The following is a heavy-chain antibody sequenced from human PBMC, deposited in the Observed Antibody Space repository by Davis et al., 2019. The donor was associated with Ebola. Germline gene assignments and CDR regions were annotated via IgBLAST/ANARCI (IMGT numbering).Heavy chain of an antibody. CDR3: ARAIAVAEWGMDV. CDR1: GFTFSSYG. V-gene: IGHV3-30*03. CDR2: ISYDGRNK. Sequence: GESLKISCAASGFTFSSYGMHWVRQAPGKGLEWVAVISYDGRNKYYADSVKGRFTISRDNSKNTLYLQMNSLRAEDTAVYYCARAIAVAEWGMDVWGQGTTVTVSS. J-gene: IGHJ6*02. D-gene: IGHD6-19*01.